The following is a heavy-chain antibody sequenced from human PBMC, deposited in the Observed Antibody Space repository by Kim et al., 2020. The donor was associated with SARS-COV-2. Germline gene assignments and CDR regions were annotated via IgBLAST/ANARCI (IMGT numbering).Heavy chain of an antibody. J-gene: IGHJ4*02. D-gene: IGHD5-18*01. V-gene: IGHV4-59*12. CDR2: GRT. Sequence: GRTTYNPPLKSRVTISVDRSNNKFSLKLTSVTAADTALYFCARDTALNYWGQGTLVTVSS. CDR3: ARDTALNY.